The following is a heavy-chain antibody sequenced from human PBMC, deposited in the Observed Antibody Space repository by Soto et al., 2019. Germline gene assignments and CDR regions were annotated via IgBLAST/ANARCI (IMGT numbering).Heavy chain of an antibody. D-gene: IGHD3-22*01. V-gene: IGHV3-23*01. CDR3: AKGYYDSSGYYYAWYFDL. J-gene: IGHJ2*01. CDR1: GFTFSSYA. Sequence: GGSLRLSCAASGFTFSSYAMSWVRQAPGKGLEWVSAISGSGGSTYYADSVKGRFTISRDNSKNTLYLQMNSLRAEDTAVYYCAKGYYDSSGYYYAWYFDLWGRGTLVTVSS. CDR2: ISGSGGST.